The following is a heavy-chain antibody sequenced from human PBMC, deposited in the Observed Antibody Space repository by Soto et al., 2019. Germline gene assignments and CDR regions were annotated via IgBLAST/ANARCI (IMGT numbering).Heavy chain of an antibody. D-gene: IGHD6-19*01. V-gene: IGHV4-4*07. CDR3: SREIAVASMGWLDP. CDR2: VHTSGST. CDR1: GDSISSYF. J-gene: IGHJ5*02. Sequence: QVQLQESGPGLVKPSETLSLTCTLSGDSISSYFWSWIRQPAGKGLEWIGRVHTSGSTTYNPSLKSRVTMSVDTSKSQFSLKLTSVTAADTAVYYCSREIAVASMGWLDPWGQGTLVTVSS.